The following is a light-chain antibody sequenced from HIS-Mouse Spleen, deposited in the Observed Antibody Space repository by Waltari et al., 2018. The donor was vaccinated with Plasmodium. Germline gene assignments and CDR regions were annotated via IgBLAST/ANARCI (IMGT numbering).Light chain of an antibody. CDR3: QQSYSTPGT. CDR1: QSISSY. CDR2: AAS. Sequence: DIQMTQSPSSLSASVGDSVTITCRASQSISSYLNLYQQKPGKAPKLLIYAASSLQSGVPSRFSGSGSGTDFTLTISSLQPEDFATYYCQQSYSTPGTFGGGTKVEIK. V-gene: IGKV1-39*01. J-gene: IGKJ4*01.